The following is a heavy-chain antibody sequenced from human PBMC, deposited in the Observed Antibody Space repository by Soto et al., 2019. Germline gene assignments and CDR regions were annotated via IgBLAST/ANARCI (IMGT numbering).Heavy chain of an antibody. CDR3: AALGFYELLAGLNWFDP. V-gene: IGHV4-39*02. CDR1: GGSISSSSSY. Sequence: QLQLQESGPGLVRPSETLSLTCTVSGGSISSSSSYWAFIRQPPGKGLEWIGTIHYTGSPYYNPTFHSRVTISIVTPRNHLSLTLRSVTASDTATYYCAALGFYELLAGLNWFDPWGQGTLVTVSS. D-gene: IGHD2-21*02. J-gene: IGHJ5*02. CDR2: IHYTGSP.